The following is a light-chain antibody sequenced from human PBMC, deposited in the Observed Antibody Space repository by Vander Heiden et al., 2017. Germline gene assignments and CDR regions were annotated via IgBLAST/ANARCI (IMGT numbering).Light chain of an antibody. V-gene: IGKV1-39*01. CDR2: AAS. Sequence: DIQITQSPSSLSASVGDRVTITCRASQSISSYLNWYQQKPGKAPKLLIYAASSLQSGVPSRFSGSGSGTDFTLTISSLQPEDFATYYCQQSYSTPLFTFGPETKVDIK. J-gene: IGKJ3*01. CDR3: QQSYSTPLFT. CDR1: QSISSY.